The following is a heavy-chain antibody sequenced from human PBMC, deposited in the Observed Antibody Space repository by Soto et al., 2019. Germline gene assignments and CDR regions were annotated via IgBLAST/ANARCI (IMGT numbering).Heavy chain of an antibody. CDR3: VRAPRYTSTWVDS. CDR2: FYYSGST. Sequence: LSEPLSLTCTVSAGSINRTNYYWGWIRQPPGKGLEWIGSFYYSGSTFYNPSLKSRVTISVDTSKNQFSLKVNSVTAADTAVYYCVRAPRYTSTWVDSWGQGALVTVSS. V-gene: IGHV4-39*01. D-gene: IGHD6-13*01. CDR1: AGSINRTNYY. J-gene: IGHJ4*02.